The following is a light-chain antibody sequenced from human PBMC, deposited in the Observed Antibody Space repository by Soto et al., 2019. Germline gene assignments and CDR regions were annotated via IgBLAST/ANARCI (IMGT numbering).Light chain of an antibody. J-gene: IGKJ1*01. CDR2: DAS. CDR1: QSVSSY. CDR3: QQRSNWPWT. V-gene: IGKV3-11*01. Sequence: EIVLTQSPVTLSLSPGERATLSCRASQSVSSYLAWYQQKPGQAPRLLIYDASNRATGIPARFSGGGSGTDFTLTIDNLEPEDFAIYYCQQRSNWPWTFGQGTKVDIK.